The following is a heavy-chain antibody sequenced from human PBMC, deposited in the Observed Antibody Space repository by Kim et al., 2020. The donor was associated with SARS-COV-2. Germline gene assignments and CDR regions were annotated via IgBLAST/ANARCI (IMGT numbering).Heavy chain of an antibody. D-gene: IGHD3-10*01. Sequence: ASVKVSCKASGYTFTSYAMHWVRQAPGQRLEWMGWINAGNGNTKYSQKFQGRVTITRDTSASTAYMELSSLRSEDTAVYYCARDKIMPRITMVRGVIYYYYGMDVWGQGTTVTVSS. CDR2: INAGNGNT. CDR3: ARDKIMPRITMVRGVIYYYYGMDV. V-gene: IGHV1-3*01. CDR1: GYTFTSYA. J-gene: IGHJ6*02.